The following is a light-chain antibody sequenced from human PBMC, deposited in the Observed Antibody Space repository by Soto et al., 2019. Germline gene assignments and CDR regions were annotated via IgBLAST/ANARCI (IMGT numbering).Light chain of an antibody. V-gene: IGLV1-44*01. CDR1: NSNIGRNP. CDR3: STWHSSLNDVV. J-gene: IGLJ2*01. CDR2: NIG. Sequence: QSVLTQPPSAAGTPGQRVSISCSGTNSNIGRNPVMWYQQMPGTAPRLIIYNIGQRPSGVPDRFSGSQSGTSASLAISGLQSEDESDYFCSTWHSSLNDVVFGGGTK.